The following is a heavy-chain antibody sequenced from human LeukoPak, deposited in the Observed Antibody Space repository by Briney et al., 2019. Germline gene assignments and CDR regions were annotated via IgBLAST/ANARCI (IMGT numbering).Heavy chain of an antibody. J-gene: IGHJ4*02. CDR1: GGSISSYY. CDR2: INHSGST. CDR3: ARGTVVIGPYDY. Sequence: SETLSLTCTVSGGSISSYYWSWIRQPPGKGLEWIGEINHSGSTNYNPSLKSRVTISVDTSKNQFSLKLSSVTAADTAVYYCARGTVVIGPYDYWGQGTLVTVSS. V-gene: IGHV4-34*01. D-gene: IGHD4-23*01.